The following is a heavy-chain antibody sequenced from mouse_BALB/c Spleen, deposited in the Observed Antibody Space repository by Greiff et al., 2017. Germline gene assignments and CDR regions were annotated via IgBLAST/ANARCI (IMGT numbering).Heavy chain of an antibody. J-gene: IGHJ3*01. D-gene: IGHD1-1*01. CDR1: GYTFTDYE. Sequence: VQLQQSGAELVRPGASVTLSCKASGYTFTDYEMHWVKQTPVHGLEWIGAIDPETGGTAYNQKFKGKATLTADKSSSTAYMELRSLTSEDSAVYYCTRDSVSYYGSSPFAYWGQGTLVTVSA. CDR3: TRDSVSYYGSSPFAY. CDR2: IDPETGGT. V-gene: IGHV1-15*01.